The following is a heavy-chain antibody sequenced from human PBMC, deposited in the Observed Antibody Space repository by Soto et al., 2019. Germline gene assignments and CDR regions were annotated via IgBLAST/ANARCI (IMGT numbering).Heavy chain of an antibody. J-gene: IGHJ5*02. CDR1: GFTFRSFT. V-gene: IGHV3-21*01. Sequence: GGSLRLSGAASGFTFRSFTMNWVRQAPGKGLEWVSTISSNSAYIYYTDALRGRFTISRDNAKNSLHLQMNSLRAEDTAVYYCTRDASRDSSARGWFDPWGPGTLVTVSS. CDR3: TRDASRDSSARGWFDP. CDR2: ISSNSAYI. D-gene: IGHD6-13*01.